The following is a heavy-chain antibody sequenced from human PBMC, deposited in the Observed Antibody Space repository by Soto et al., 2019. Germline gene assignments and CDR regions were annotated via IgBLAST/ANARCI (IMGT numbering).Heavy chain of an antibody. CDR2: LLPIFGPT. Sequence: QVQLVQSGAEVKKPGSSVKVSCKASGVTLSDYPINWVRQAPGQGLEWMGGLLPIFGPTIYAQKFQGRLTITADESTNTAYMELSDLRPEATAIFYCARGYCCYATCNIGILNWLDPWGQGALVTVTS. D-gene: IGHD2-2*01. CDR1: GVTLSDYP. CDR3: ARGYCCYATCNIGILNWLDP. J-gene: IGHJ5*02. V-gene: IGHV1-69*01.